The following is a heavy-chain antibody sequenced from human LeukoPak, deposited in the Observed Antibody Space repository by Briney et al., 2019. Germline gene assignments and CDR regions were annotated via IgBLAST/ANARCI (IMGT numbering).Heavy chain of an antibody. CDR2: IYYSGTT. D-gene: IGHD3-22*01. J-gene: IGHJ3*02. Sequence: AETLSLTCTVSGGSISSYYWSWIRQSPGKGLEWIGYIYYSGTTYYNPSLKSRVTISVDTSKNQFSLKLSSVTAADTAVYYCARPRYYDSSGYYFDIWGQGTMVTV. V-gene: IGHV4-59*08. CDR1: GGSISSYY. CDR3: ARPRYYDSSGYYFDI.